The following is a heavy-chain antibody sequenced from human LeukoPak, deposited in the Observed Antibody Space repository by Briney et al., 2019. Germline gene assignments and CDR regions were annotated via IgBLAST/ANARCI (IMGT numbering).Heavy chain of an antibody. J-gene: IGHJ6*03. V-gene: IGHV3-7*01. D-gene: IGHD6-19*01. CDR2: IKQDGSEK. Sequence: GGSLRLSCAASGFTFSSYWMSWVRQAPGKGLEWVANIKQDGSEKYYVDSVKGRFTISRDNAKNSLYVQMNALRAEDTAVYYCAREGSDWNYYYYMDVWGKGTTVTISS. CDR3: AREGSDWNYYYYMDV. CDR1: GFTFSSYW.